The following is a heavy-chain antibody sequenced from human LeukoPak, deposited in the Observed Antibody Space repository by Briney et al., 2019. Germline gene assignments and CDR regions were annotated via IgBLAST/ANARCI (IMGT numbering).Heavy chain of an antibody. CDR2: INPNSGGT. V-gene: IGHV1-2*02. J-gene: IGHJ4*02. D-gene: IGHD2-2*02. CDR3: ARESQLRYCSSTSCYTRRSGHIAAADY. CDR1: GYTFTGYY. Sequence: ASVKVSCKASGYTFTGYYMHWVRQAPGQGLEWMGWINPNSGGTNYAQKFQGRVTMTRDTSISTAYMELSRLRSDDTAVYYCARESQLRYCSSTSCYTRRSGHIAAADYWGQGTLVTVSS.